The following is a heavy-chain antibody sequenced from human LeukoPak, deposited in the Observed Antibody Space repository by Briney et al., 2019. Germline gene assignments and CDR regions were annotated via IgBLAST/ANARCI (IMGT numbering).Heavy chain of an antibody. D-gene: IGHD6-19*01. CDR3: ARGEQWPDGPFDY. V-gene: IGHV3-7*04. CDR2: INQDGSEK. J-gene: IGHJ4*02. CDR1: GFTFSNYW. Sequence: GGSLRLSCAASGFTFSNYWMSWVRQAPGKGLEWVANINQDGSEKYYVDSVKGRFTISRDNAKNSLYLQMNSLRAEDTAVYYCARGEQWPDGPFDYWGQGTLVTVSS.